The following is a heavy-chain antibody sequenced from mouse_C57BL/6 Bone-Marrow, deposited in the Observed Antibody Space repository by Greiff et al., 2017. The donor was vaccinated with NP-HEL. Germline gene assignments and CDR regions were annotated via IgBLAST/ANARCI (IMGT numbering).Heavy chain of an antibody. CDR2: IDPENGDT. J-gene: IGHJ3*01. V-gene: IGHV14-4*01. D-gene: IGHD2-3*01. CDR3: TTLYDGPLVAY. CDR1: GFNIKDDY. Sequence: VQLKESGAELVRPGASVKLSCTASGFNIKDDYMHWVKQRPEQGLEWIGWIDPENGDTEYASKFQGKATITADTSSNTAYLQLSSLTSEDTAVYYCTTLYDGPLVAYWGQGTLVTVSA.